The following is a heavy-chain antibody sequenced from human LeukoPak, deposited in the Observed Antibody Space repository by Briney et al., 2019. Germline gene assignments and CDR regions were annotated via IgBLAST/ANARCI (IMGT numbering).Heavy chain of an antibody. CDR2: ISAYNGNT. D-gene: IGHD3-22*01. V-gene: IGHV1-18*01. CDR1: GYTFTTYD. Sequence: GASVRVSCKASGYTFTTYDINWVRQAPGQGLEWMGWISAYNGNTNYAQKLQGRVTMTTDTSTSTAYMELRSLRSDDTAVYYCARDRYYYDSSGSRIVAPWGQGTLVTVSS. J-gene: IGHJ5*02. CDR3: ARDRYYYDSSGSRIVAP.